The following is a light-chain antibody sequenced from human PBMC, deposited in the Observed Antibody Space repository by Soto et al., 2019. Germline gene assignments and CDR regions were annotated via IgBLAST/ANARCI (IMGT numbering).Light chain of an antibody. Sequence: QSVLTQPASVSGSPGQSITISCTGTSSDIRTYNYVSWYQQFPGKAPKLMIYEVTNRPSGVSNRFSGSKSGNTASLTISGLQAEDEADYYCTSYTTSSTWVFGGGTKLTVL. V-gene: IGLV2-14*01. CDR2: EVT. J-gene: IGLJ3*02. CDR3: TSYTTSSTWV. CDR1: SSDIRTYNY.